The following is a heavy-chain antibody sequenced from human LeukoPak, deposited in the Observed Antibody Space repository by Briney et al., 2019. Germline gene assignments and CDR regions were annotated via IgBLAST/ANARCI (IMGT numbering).Heavy chain of an antibody. CDR2: MNPNSGNT. Sequence: EASVKVSCKASGYTFTSYDINWVRQATGQGLEWMGWMNPNSGNTGYAQKFQGRVTMTRNTSISTAYMEPSSLRSEDTAVYYRARGVRTFKDTAMVYYFDYWGQGTLVTVSS. CDR1: GYTFTSYD. V-gene: IGHV1-8*01. D-gene: IGHD5-18*01. J-gene: IGHJ4*02. CDR3: ARGVRTFKDTAMVYYFDY.